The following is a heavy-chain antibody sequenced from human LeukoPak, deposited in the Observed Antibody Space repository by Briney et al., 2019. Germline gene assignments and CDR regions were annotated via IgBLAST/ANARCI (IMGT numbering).Heavy chain of an antibody. V-gene: IGHV1-69*05. CDR1: EGTFSSYA. CDR2: IIPIFGTA. CDR3: ARGATAGYYYYYMDV. D-gene: IGHD5-24*01. Sequence: SVKVSCKASEGTFSSYAISWVRQAPGQGLEWMGGIIPIFGTANYAQKFQGRVTITTDESTSTAYMELSSLRSEDTTVYYCARGATAGYYYYYMDVWGKGTTVTVSS. J-gene: IGHJ6*03.